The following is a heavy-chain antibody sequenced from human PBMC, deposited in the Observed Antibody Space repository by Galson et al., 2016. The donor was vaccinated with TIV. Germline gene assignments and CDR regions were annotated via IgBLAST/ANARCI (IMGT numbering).Heavy chain of an antibody. D-gene: IGHD3-22*01. CDR1: GYTLSEIA. V-gene: IGHV1-24*01. CDR2: FDPEAGRT. Sequence: SVKVSCKVSGYTLSEIAMHWVRQAPGKGLEWMGGFDPEAGRTIYAQMLQGRVTMTADTSTDTAYMELSSLRFEDTAVYYCATVAWFPGLSLDNWGQGTLVTVSS. J-gene: IGHJ4*02. CDR3: ATVAWFPGLSLDN.